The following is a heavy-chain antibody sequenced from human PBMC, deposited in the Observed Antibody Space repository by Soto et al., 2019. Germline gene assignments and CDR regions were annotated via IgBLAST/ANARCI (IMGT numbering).Heavy chain of an antibody. D-gene: IGHD4-17*01. CDR2: IYHSGST. Sequence: PSETLSLTCAVSGGSISDNKWWSWVRQPPGKGLEWIGEIYHSGSTGYNPSLKSRVTISVDKSKNQFSLKLSSVTATDTAVYYCSRNGDWNFDFWGQGTLVTVSS. V-gene: IGHV4-4*02. CDR3: SRNGDWNFDF. CDR1: GGSISDNKW. J-gene: IGHJ4*02.